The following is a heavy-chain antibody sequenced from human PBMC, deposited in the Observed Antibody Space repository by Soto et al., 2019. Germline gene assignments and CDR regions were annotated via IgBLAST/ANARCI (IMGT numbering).Heavy chain of an antibody. V-gene: IGHV1-8*01. J-gene: IGHJ5*02. D-gene: IGHD6-6*01. CDR2: MNPNSGNT. CDR3: ARVPRDVAARKKSAFGP. Sequence: QVPLVQSGAEVKKPGASVKVSCKASGYSFTSYDINWVRQATGQGLEWMGWMNPNSGNTGYAQKFQGRVTMTRNTSISTAYMELSSLRSEDTAVYYCARVPRDVAARKKSAFGPWGQGTLVTVSS. CDR1: GYSFTSYD.